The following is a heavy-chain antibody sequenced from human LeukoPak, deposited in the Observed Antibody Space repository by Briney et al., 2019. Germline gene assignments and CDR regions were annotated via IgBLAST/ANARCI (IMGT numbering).Heavy chain of an antibody. D-gene: IGHD5-24*01. CDR2: IIPIFGTA. V-gene: IGHV1-69*01. CDR3: ARDGYSQIYAFDI. Sequence: SVKVSCKASGGTFSSYAISWVRQAPGQGLEWMGGIIPIFGTANYAQKFQGRVTITADESTSTAYMELSSLRSEDTAVYYCARDGYSQIYAFDIWGQGTMVTVSS. CDR1: GGTFSSYA. J-gene: IGHJ3*02.